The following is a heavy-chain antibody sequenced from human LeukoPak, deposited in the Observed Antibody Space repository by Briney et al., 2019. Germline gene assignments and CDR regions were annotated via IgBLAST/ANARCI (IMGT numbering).Heavy chain of an antibody. CDR1: EFTVTTNY. Sequence: GGSLRLSCAVSEFTVTTNYMSWVRQAPGKGLQWVSVIYPGGAVYYADSVKGRFIISRDNSKNTLSLQMNSLTADDTAVYYCVRGPRNYDDSGFHYGVFDIWGQGTVVTVSS. CDR3: VRGPRNYDDSGFHYGVFDI. J-gene: IGHJ3*02. V-gene: IGHV3-53*01. CDR2: IYPGGAV. D-gene: IGHD4/OR15-4a*01.